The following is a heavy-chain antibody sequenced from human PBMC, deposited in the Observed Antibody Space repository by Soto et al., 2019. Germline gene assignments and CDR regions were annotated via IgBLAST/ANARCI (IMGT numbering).Heavy chain of an antibody. CDR1: GFTFSDYH. Sequence: EMQLVESGGGLVQPGGSLRLSCAASGFTFSDYHMEWFRQAPGKGLEWIGRARNDPRARTTPHAASVRGRFTTSRDDSKNSLYLQMNSLKTEDTAVYYCVSSLQYWGQGTLVTVSS. V-gene: IGHV3-72*01. CDR3: VSSLQY. CDR2: ARNDPRARTT. J-gene: IGHJ4*02.